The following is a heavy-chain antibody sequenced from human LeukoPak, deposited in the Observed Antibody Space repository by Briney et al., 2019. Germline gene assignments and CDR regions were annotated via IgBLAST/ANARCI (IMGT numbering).Heavy chain of an antibody. J-gene: IGHJ4*02. CDR2: IRSKANSYAT. Sequence: GGSLRLSCAASGFTFSGSSMHWVRRASGKGLEWVGRIRSKANSYATAYAASVKGRFTISRDDSKNTAYLQMNSLKIEDTAVYYCTRRGHYDSSTYSYFDYWGQGTLVTVSS. CDR1: GFTFSGSS. D-gene: IGHD3-22*01. CDR3: TRRGHYDSSTYSYFDY. V-gene: IGHV3-73*01.